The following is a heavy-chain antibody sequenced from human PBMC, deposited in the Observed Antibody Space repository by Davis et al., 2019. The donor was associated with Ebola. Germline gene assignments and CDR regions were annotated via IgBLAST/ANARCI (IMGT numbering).Heavy chain of an antibody. CDR1: GYSFTSYW. CDR3: ARITMVQGVIPFDYYYGMDV. D-gene: IGHD3-10*01. J-gene: IGHJ6*02. V-gene: IGHV5-51*01. CDR2: IYPGDSDT. Sequence: GESLKISCKGSGYSFTSYWISWVRQMPGKGLEWMGIIYPGDSDTRYSPSFQGQVTISADKSISTAYLQWSSLKASDTAMYYCARITMVQGVIPFDYYYGMDVWGQGTTVTVSS.